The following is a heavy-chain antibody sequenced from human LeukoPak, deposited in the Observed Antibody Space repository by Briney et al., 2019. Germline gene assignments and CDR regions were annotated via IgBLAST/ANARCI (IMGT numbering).Heavy chain of an antibody. D-gene: IGHD6-13*01. V-gene: IGHV4-4*02. J-gene: IGHJ3*02. CDR3: ARDLIAAAATGAFDI. CDR1: GGSISSSNW. Sequence: SETLSLTCAVSGGSISSSNWWSWVRQPPGKGLEWIGEIYHSGSTNYNPSLKSRVTISVDKSKNQFSLKLSSVTAADTAVYYCARDLIAAAATGAFDIWGQGTMVTVSS. CDR2: IYHSGST.